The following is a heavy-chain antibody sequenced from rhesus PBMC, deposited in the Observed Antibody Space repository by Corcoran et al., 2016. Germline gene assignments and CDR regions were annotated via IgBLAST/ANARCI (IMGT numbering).Heavy chain of an antibody. V-gene: IGHV4-106*01. Sequence: QVQLPESGPGLVKPSETLSLTCAVSGGSISDDYYWSWIRQPPGKGLGWIGYIYGSGGGTNYNPSLKNRVTISIDTSKNQFSLKLSSVTAADTAVYYCARTVTTFFYGLDSWGQGVVVTVSS. CDR1: GGSISDDYY. J-gene: IGHJ6*01. CDR3: ARTVTTFFYGLDS. D-gene: IGHD4-23*01. CDR2: IYGSGGGT.